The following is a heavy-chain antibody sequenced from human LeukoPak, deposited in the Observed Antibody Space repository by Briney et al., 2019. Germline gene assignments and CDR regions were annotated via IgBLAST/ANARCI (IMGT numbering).Heavy chain of an antibody. Sequence: PGGSLRLSCAASGFTFSSYAMSWVRQAPGKGLEWVSAISGSGGSTYYADFVKGRFTISRDNSKNTLYLQMNSLRAEDTAVYYCAKDLYYDFWSGYSCFDYWGQGTLVTVSS. CDR2: ISGSGGST. CDR3: AKDLYYDFWSGYSCFDY. J-gene: IGHJ4*02. CDR1: GFTFSSYA. V-gene: IGHV3-23*01. D-gene: IGHD3-3*01.